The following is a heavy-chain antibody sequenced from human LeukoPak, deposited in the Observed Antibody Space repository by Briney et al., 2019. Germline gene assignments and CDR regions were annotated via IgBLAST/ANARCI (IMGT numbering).Heavy chain of an antibody. Sequence: PSETLSLTCAVYGESFSGYYWSWIRHPPGKGLEWIVEINHSGSTNYNPSLKSRATISVDKSKNQFSLKLSSVTAADTAVYYCARLGVWGSYRSDYWGQGTLVTVSS. CDR2: INHSGST. CDR1: GESFSGYY. CDR3: ARLGVWGSYRSDY. D-gene: IGHD3-16*02. J-gene: IGHJ4*02. V-gene: IGHV4-34*01.